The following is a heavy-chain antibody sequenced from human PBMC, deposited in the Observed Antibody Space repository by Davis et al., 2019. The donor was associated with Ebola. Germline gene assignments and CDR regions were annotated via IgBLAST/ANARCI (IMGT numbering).Heavy chain of an antibody. D-gene: IGHD3-22*01. J-gene: IGHJ4*02. CDR3: AKDQATMIVVVTFDY. V-gene: IGHV3-23*01. CDR2: ISGSGGST. CDR1: GFTFSSYG. Sequence: GGSLRLSCAASGFTFSSYGMNWVRQAPGKGLEWVSAISGSGGSTYYADSVKGRFTISRDNSKNTLYLQMNSLRAEDTAVYYCAKDQATMIVVVTFDYWGQGTLVTVSS.